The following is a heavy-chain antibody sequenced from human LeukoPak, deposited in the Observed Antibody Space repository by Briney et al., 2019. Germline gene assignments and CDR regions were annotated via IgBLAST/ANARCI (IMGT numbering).Heavy chain of an antibody. Sequence: ASVKVSCKASGYTFTSYYMHWVRQAPGQGLEWMGIINPSGGSTSYAQKFQGRVTMTRDTSTSTVYMELSSLRSEDTAVYYCARDKWGPWKDIVVVVAATDYYYYGMDVWGQGTTVTVSS. J-gene: IGHJ6*02. CDR1: GYTFTSYY. CDR2: INPSGGST. V-gene: IGHV1-46*01. CDR3: ARDKWGPWKDIVVVVAATDYYYYGMDV. D-gene: IGHD2-15*01.